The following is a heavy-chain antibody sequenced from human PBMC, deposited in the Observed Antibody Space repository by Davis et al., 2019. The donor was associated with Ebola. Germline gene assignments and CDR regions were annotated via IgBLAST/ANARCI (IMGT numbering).Heavy chain of an antibody. CDR2: MNPNSGNT. CDR3: ARMGEKRTPFDP. J-gene: IGHJ5*02. CDR1: GYTFISYD. D-gene: IGHD3-16*01. Sequence: ASVMVSCKASGYTFISYDTNWVRQATGQGLEWMGWMNPNSGNTGYAQKFQGRVTMTRNTSISTAYMELSSLRSEDTAVYYCARMGEKRTPFDPWGQGTLVTVSS. V-gene: IGHV1-8*01.